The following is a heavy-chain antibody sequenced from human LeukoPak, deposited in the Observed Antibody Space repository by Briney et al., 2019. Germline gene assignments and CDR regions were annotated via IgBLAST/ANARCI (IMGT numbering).Heavy chain of an antibody. J-gene: IGHJ4*02. CDR2: IYYSGST. CDR3: VNDSALGH. V-gene: IGHV4-39*01. CDR1: GGSISSSSYY. Sequence: PSETLSLTCTVSGGSISSSSYYWGWIRQPPGKGLEWLGSIYYSGSTYYNPSLKSRVTISVDTSKNQFSLKLSSVTAADTAVYYCVNDSALGHWGQGTLVTVSS. D-gene: IGHD1-1*01.